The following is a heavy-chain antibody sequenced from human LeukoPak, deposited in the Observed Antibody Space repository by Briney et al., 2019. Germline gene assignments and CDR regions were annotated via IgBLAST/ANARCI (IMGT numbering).Heavy chain of an antibody. CDR1: GFTFSSYA. Sequence: GGSLRLSCAASGFTFSSYAMSWVRQAPGKGLEWVSAISGSGGSTYYADSVKGRFTISRDNSKNTLYLQINSLRAEDTAVYYCAKDQIVVVIAAFDYWGQGTLVTVSS. D-gene: IGHD2-21*01. J-gene: IGHJ4*02. CDR3: AKDQIVVVIAAFDY. V-gene: IGHV3-23*01. CDR2: ISGSGGST.